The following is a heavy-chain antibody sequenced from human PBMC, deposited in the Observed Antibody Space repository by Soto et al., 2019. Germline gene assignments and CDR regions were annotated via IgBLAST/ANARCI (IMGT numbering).Heavy chain of an antibody. J-gene: IGHJ4*02. V-gene: IGHV4-34*01. Sequence: SETLSLSCAVYGGSFCGYYWSWIRQPPGKGLEWIGEINHSGSTNYNPSLKSRVTISVDTSKNQFSLKLSSVTAADTAVYYCARRGDGYTQSFDYWGQGTLVTSPQ. CDR2: INHSGST. CDR1: GGSFCGYY. D-gene: IGHD3-16*01. CDR3: ARRGDGYTQSFDY.